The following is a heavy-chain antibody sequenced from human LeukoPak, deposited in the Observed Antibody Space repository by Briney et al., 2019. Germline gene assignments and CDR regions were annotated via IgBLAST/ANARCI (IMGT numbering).Heavy chain of an antibody. Sequence: GASVKVSCKASGGTFSSYAISWVRQAPGQGLEWMGGIIPIFGTANYAQKFQGRVTITTDESTSTAYMKLSSLRSEDTAVYYCARLRPRDYSNRRAFTYMDVWGKGTTVTVSS. CDR1: GGTFSSYA. D-gene: IGHD4-11*01. CDR3: ARLRPRDYSNRRAFTYMDV. V-gene: IGHV1-69*05. J-gene: IGHJ6*03. CDR2: IIPIFGTA.